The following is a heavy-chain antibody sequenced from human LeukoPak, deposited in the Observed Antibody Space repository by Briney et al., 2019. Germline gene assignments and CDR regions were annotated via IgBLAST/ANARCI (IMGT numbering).Heavy chain of an antibody. Sequence: ASVKVSCKASGYTFTSYGISWVRQAPGQGLEWMGWISAYNGNTNYAQKLQGRVTMTTDTSTSTAYMELRSLRSDDTAVYYCARDSPFGSGYKSLDYWGQGTLVTVSS. CDR3: ARDSPFGSGYKSLDY. D-gene: IGHD3-22*01. CDR1: GYTFTSYG. CDR2: ISAYNGNT. J-gene: IGHJ4*02. V-gene: IGHV1-18*01.